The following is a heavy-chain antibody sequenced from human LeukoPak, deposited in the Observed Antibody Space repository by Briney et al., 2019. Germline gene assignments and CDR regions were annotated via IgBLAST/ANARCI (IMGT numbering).Heavy chain of an antibody. J-gene: IGHJ6*02. V-gene: IGHV3-30*04. CDR1: GFAFSSYA. CDR3: ARDGTTTVTPIYGMDV. Sequence: GRSLRLSCAASGFAFSSYAMLWLRQAPGKGLEWMAVISYDGSNKYYAEPVKGRFTITRDNSKNTLYLQMNSLRAEDAAVYYCARDGTTTVTPIYGMDVWGQGTTVTVSS. CDR2: ISYDGSNK. D-gene: IGHD4-17*01.